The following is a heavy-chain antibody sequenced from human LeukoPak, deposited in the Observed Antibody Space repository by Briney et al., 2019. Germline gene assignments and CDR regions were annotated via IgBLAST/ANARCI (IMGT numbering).Heavy chain of an antibody. Sequence: GGSLILSCSASGFTFRSLAMHWVRQAPGKGLEYVSAISSNGGRTYYADSVKGRFTISRDNSKNTLYLQMSSLRPEDTAVYYCVNQISGWVYWGQGTLVTVSS. D-gene: IGHD6-19*01. V-gene: IGHV3-64D*06. CDR1: GFTFRSLA. CDR2: ISSNGGRT. J-gene: IGHJ4*02. CDR3: VNQISGWVY.